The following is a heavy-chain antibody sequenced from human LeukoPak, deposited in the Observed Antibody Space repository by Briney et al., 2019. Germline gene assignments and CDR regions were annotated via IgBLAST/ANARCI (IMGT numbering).Heavy chain of an antibody. CDR1: GFTFSSYG. CDR3: AKDLSYSGSPRSWWGYYYYGMDV. Sequence: GGSLRLSCAASGFTFSSYGMHWVRQAPGKGLEWVAVISYDGSNKYYADSVKGRFTISRDNSKNTLYLQMNSLRAEDTAVYYCAKDLSYSGSPRSWWGYYYYGMDVWGQGTTVTVSS. CDR2: ISYDGSNK. D-gene: IGHD1-26*01. J-gene: IGHJ6*02. V-gene: IGHV3-30*18.